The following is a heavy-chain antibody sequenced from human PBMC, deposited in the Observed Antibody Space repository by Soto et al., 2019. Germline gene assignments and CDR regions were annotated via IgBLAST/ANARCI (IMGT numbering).Heavy chain of an antibody. Sequence: QVQLVESGGGVVQPGRSLRLSCAASGFTFSSYGMHWVRQAPGKGLEWVAVIWYDGSNKYYADSVKGRFTISRDNSKNTLYLQMNSLRAEDTAVYYCASQFLRADLWVIDVWGQGTTVTVSS. J-gene: IGHJ6*02. D-gene: IGHD3-10*01. CDR1: GFTFSSYG. V-gene: IGHV3-33*01. CDR2: IWYDGSNK. CDR3: ASQFLRADLWVIDV.